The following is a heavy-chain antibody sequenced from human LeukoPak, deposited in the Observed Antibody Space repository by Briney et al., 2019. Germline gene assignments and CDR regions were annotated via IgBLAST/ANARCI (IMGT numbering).Heavy chain of an antibody. J-gene: IGHJ4*02. Sequence: ASVKVSCKASGYTFTGYYMHWVRQAPGQGLEWMGRINPNSGGTNYAQKFQGRVTMTRDTSISTTYMELSRLRSDDTALYYCARVPSYDSSGYYLNWGQGTQVTVSS. CDR1: GYTFTGYY. V-gene: IGHV1-2*06. CDR2: INPNSGGT. D-gene: IGHD3-22*01. CDR3: ARVPSYDSSGYYLN.